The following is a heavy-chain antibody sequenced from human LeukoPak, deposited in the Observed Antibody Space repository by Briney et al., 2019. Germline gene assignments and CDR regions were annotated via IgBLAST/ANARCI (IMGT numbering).Heavy chain of an antibody. CDR1: GYTFTGYY. D-gene: IGHD2-8*01. V-gene: IGHV1-2*02. CDR3: ARDRNGVYYYYYMDV. Sequence: ASVKVSCKASGYTFTGYYMHWVRQAPGQGLEWMGWINPNSGGTNYAQKFQGRVTMTRDTSISTAYMELSRLRSDDTAVYYCARDRNGVYYYYYMDVWGKGTTVTVSS. J-gene: IGHJ6*03. CDR2: INPNSGGT.